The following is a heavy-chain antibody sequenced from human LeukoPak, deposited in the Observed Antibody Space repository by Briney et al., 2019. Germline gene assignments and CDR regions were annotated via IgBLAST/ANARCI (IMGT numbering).Heavy chain of an antibody. CDR2: IYSGGRT. Sequence: PGGSLRLSCAASGFTFSSSAMSWVRQAPGKGLEWVSVIYSGGRTFYADSVKGRFTISRDNSKNTLYLQMNSLRAEDTAVYYCAIYDSSGYYNYWGQGTLVTVSS. CDR3: AIYDSSGYYNY. CDR1: GFTFSSSA. D-gene: IGHD3-22*01. J-gene: IGHJ4*02. V-gene: IGHV3-53*01.